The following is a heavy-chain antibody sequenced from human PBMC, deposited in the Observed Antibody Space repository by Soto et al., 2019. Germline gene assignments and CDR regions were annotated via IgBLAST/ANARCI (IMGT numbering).Heavy chain of an antibody. V-gene: IGHV3-23*01. D-gene: IGHD6-13*01. Sequence: GGSLRLSCAASGFTFTTYAMSWVRQAPGKGLEWVSAISGSGGSTYYADSVKGRFTISRDNSKNTLYLQMNSLRAEDTAVYYFAKDWPGSWYPEDYGGRGTLVTVSS. CDR1: GFTFTTYA. J-gene: IGHJ4*02. CDR2: ISGSGGST. CDR3: AKDWPGSWYPEDY.